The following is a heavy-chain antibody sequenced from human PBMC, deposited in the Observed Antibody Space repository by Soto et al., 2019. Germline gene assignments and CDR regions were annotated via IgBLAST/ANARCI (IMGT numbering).Heavy chain of an antibody. CDR2: ISGSGGST. V-gene: IGHV3-23*01. Sequence: GGSLRLSCAASGFTFSSYAMSWVRQAPGKGLEWVSAISGSGGSTYHADSVKGRFTISRDNSKNTLYLQMNSLRAEDTAVYYCAKARGSGWYFHDYWGQGTLVTVSS. J-gene: IGHJ4*02. CDR1: GFTFSSYA. D-gene: IGHD6-19*01. CDR3: AKARGSGWYFHDY.